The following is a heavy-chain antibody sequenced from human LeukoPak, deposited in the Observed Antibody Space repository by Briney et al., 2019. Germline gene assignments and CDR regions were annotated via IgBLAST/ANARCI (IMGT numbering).Heavy chain of an antibody. CDR3: ARGHSGGYLDP. CDR2: IWYDGSNK. Sequence: GGSLRLSCAASGFTFSSYGMHWVRQAPGKGLEWVAVIWYDGSNKYYADSVKGRFTISRDNSKNTLYLQMNSLRAEDTAVYYCARGHSGGYLDPWGQGTLVTVSS. V-gene: IGHV3-33*01. D-gene: IGHD5-18*01. J-gene: IGHJ5*02. CDR1: GFTFSSYG.